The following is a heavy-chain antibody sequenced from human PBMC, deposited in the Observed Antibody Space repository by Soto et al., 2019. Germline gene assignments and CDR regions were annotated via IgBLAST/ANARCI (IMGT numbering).Heavy chain of an antibody. D-gene: IGHD3-22*01. J-gene: IGHJ4*02. CDR1: GGSISSSSYY. CDR3: ASLYDSSGYFDY. CDR2: IYYSGST. V-gene: IGHV4-39*01. Sequence: QLQLQESGPGLVKPSETLSLTCTVSGGSISSSSYYWGWIRQPPGKGLEWIGSIYYSGSTYSNPSLKSRVTISVDTSKNQFSLKLSSVTAADTAVYYCASLYDSSGYFDYWGQGTPVTVSS.